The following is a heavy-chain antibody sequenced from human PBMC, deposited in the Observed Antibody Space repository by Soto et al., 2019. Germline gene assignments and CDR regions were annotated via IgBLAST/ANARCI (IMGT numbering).Heavy chain of an antibody. Sequence: PSETLSLTCTVSGGTISSDIYYWGWLRQSQEKRLERIASISYSGSTNYNPTLKSRLIISVDTSKNQFSMKLSSVTAADTAVYYCVSFWPPPYSDALTDYTDAFEYWGQGTLVTVSS. D-gene: IGHD3-9*01. CDR1: GGTISSDIYY. CDR3: VSFWPPPYSDALTDYTDAFEY. CDR2: ISYSGST. V-gene: IGHV4-39*01. J-gene: IGHJ4*02.